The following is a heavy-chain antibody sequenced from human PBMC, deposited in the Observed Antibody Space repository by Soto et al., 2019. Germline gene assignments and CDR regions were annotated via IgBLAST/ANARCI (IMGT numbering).Heavy chain of an antibody. CDR2: LIDDGYFQ. J-gene: IGHJ6*02. CDR1: GFIFSDYA. CDR3: AREWGRSYYYGMDV. V-gene: IGHV3-30-3*01. Sequence: QVQLVDSGGGVVQPERSLRLSCRASGFIFSDYAIPWVRQAPGRGLEWVAVLIDDGYFQYYADSVKGRFTISSDKSNNTVYLHMSSLRVDDTAVYYCAREWGRSYYYGMDVWGQGTTVIVSS. D-gene: IGHD3-10*01.